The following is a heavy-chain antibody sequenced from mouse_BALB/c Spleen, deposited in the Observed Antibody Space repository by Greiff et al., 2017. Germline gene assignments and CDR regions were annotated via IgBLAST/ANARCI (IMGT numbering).Heavy chain of an antibody. CDR3: ARRPSMVTTFAY. CDR2: ISYSGST. V-gene: IGHV3-2*02. D-gene: IGHD2-10*02. Sequence: EVQLQQSGPGLVKPSQSLSLTCTVTGYSITSDYAWNWIRQFPGNKLEWMGYISYSGSTSYNPSLKSRISITRDTSKNQFFLQLNSVTTEDTATYYCARRPSMVTTFAYWGQGTLVTVSA. CDR1: GYSITSDYA. J-gene: IGHJ3*01.